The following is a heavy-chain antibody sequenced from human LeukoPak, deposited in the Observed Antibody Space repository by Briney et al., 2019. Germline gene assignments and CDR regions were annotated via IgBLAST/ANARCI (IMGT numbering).Heavy chain of an antibody. V-gene: IGHV4-30-2*01. CDR3: ARMRRGYCSSTSCLNWFDP. J-gene: IGHJ5*02. Sequence: SETLSLTCTVSGGSISSGGYYWSWIRQPSGKGLEWIGYIYHSGSTYYNPSLKSRVTISVDRSKNQFSLKLSSVTAADTAVYYCARMRRGYCSSTSCLNWFDPWGQGTLVTVSS. CDR2: IYHSGST. CDR1: GGSISSGGYY. D-gene: IGHD2-2*01.